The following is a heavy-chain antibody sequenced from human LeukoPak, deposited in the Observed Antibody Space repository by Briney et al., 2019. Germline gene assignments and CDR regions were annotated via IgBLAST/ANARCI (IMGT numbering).Heavy chain of an antibody. CDR2: LFSGGET. D-gene: IGHD3-9*01. V-gene: IGHV3-53*01. J-gene: IGHJ4*02. CDR3: ATRPGYYFYFDY. CDR1: GFSVSNNA. Sequence: QSGGSLRLSCAASGFSVSNNAMSWVRQSPEKGLEWVSVLFSGGETYYADSVKGRFTISRDNSKNTLYLQMNSLRADDTAVYYCATRPGYYFYFDYWGQGTLVTVSS.